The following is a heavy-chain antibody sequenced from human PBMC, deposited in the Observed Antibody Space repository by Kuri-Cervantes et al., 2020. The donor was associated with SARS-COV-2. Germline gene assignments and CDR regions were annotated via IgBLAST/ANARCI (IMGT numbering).Heavy chain of an antibody. CDR3: ARPDCTINGVCFMDV. CDR2: ISYDGTNK. D-gene: IGHD2-8*01. J-gene: IGHJ6*02. Sequence: AASGFTFSSYAMHWVRQAPGKGLEWVALISYDGTNKFYADSVKGRFTISRDNSRNTLYLQMNSLRAEDTAVFYCARPDCTINGVCFMDVWGQGTTVTVSS. CDR1: GFTFSSYA. V-gene: IGHV3-30-3*01.